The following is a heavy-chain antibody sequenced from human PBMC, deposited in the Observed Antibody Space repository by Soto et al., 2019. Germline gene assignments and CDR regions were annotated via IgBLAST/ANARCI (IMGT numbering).Heavy chain of an antibody. CDR2: IFYSGST. Sequence: NPSETLSLTCAVSGGSFTSGTYYWSWIRQHPGKGLEWIGYIFYSGSTDYNPSLKSRVNISVDTSKNQFSLKLSSVTAADTAVYYCASTEDFFDYWGQGTLVTVSS. V-gene: IGHV4-31*11. CDR1: GGSFTSGTYY. J-gene: IGHJ4*02. CDR3: ASTEDFFDY.